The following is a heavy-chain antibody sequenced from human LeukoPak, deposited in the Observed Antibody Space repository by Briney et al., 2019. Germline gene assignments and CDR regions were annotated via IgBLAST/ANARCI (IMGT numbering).Heavy chain of an antibody. CDR2: IYYSGST. CDR3: ARWGMVRGVFRFDP. CDR1: GGSISSSSYY. D-gene: IGHD3-10*01. V-gene: IGHV4-39*07. J-gene: IGHJ5*02. Sequence: PSETLSLTCTVSGGSISSSSYYWGWIRQLPGKGLEWIGSIYYSGSTYYNPSLKSRVTISVDTSKNQFSLKLSSVTAADTAVYYCARWGMVRGVFRFDPWGQGTLVTVSS.